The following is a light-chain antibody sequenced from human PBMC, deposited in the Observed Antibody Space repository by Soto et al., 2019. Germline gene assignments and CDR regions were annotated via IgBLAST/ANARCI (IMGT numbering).Light chain of an antibody. CDR3: QQIYSTPRT. Sequence: DIQMTQSPSSLSASVGDRVTITCRASQSISSYLNWYQQKPGKAPKLLIYAASSLQSGVPSRFSGSGSGTDFTLTISSLQPEYFSTYYCQQIYSTPRTFGQGTKVDIK. CDR1: QSISSY. CDR2: AAS. J-gene: IGKJ1*01. V-gene: IGKV1-39*01.